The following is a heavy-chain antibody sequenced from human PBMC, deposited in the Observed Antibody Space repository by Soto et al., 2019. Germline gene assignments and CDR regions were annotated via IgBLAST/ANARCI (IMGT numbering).Heavy chain of an antibody. D-gene: IGHD3-10*01. CDR1: GGSISSGGYY. J-gene: IGHJ5*02. V-gene: IGHV4-31*03. Sequence: QVQLQESGPGLVKPSQTLSLTCTVSGGSISSGGYYWSWIRQHPGKGLGWIGYIYYSGSTYYNPSLKSRVTISVDTSKNQFSLKLSSVTAADTAVYYCARVSRGSGTSWFDPWGQGTLVTVSS. CDR3: ARVSRGSGTSWFDP. CDR2: IYYSGST.